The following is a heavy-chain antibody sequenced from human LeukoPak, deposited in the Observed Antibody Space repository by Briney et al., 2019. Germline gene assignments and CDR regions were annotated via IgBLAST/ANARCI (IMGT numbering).Heavy chain of an antibody. J-gene: IGHJ4*02. Sequence: AGGSLRLSCAASGFTFSTYWMDWVRQAPGKGLEWVASIKEDGSDTNYVGSVRGRFTVSRDNTKNSLYLQMNSLRADDTAVYYCACDRAYSQFDYWGQGTLVTVSS. CDR1: GFTFSTYW. V-gene: IGHV3-7*01. D-gene: IGHD2-15*01. CDR3: ACDRAYSQFDY. CDR2: IKEDGSDT.